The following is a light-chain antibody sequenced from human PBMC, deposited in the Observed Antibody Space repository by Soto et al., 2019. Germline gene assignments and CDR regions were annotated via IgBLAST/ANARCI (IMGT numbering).Light chain of an antibody. CDR2: GAS. J-gene: IGKJ4*01. V-gene: IGKV3-20*01. CDR3: QQYGSLGIT. CDR1: QSVSSSY. Sequence: EIVLTQSPGTLSLSPGERATLSCRASQSVSSSYLAWYQQKPGPAPRLLIYGASSRATVIPDRFSGSGAGTDFTLTISRLEPEDFAVYYWQQYGSLGITFGGGTKVEIK.